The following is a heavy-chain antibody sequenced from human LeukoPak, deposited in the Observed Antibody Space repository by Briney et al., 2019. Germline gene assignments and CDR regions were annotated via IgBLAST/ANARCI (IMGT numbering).Heavy chain of an antibody. CDR1: GGSISSGDYY. CDR3: ARVAVAVGCFDY. J-gene: IGHJ4*02. CDR2: IYYSGST. Sequence: SETLSLTCTVSGGSISSGDYYWSWIRQPPGKGQEWIGYIYYSGSTYYNPSLKSRVTISVDTSKNQFSLKLSSVTAADTAVYYCARVAVAVGCFDYWGQGTLVTVSS. V-gene: IGHV4-30-4*01. D-gene: IGHD6-19*01.